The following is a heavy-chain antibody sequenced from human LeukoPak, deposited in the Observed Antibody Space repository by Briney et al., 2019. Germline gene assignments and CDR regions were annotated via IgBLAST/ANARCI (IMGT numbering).Heavy chain of an antibody. J-gene: IGHJ4*02. Sequence: SETLSLTCTVSGGSISSYYWSWIRQPPGKGLEWLGYIYYSGSTNYNPSLKSRVTISVDTSKNQFSLKLSSVTAADTAVYYCARSPVAGTKRPFDYWGQGTLVTVSS. CDR1: GGSISSYY. V-gene: IGHV4-59*01. CDR3: ARSPVAGTKRPFDY. CDR2: IYYSGST. D-gene: IGHD6-19*01.